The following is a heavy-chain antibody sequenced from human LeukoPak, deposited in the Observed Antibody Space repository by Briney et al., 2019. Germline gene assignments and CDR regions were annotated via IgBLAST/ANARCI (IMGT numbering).Heavy chain of an antibody. CDR2: INQDGSEK. CDR3: AGGSSGL. D-gene: IGHD3-22*01. V-gene: IGHV3-7*01. Sequence: GGSPRLSCATSEFTFSRYSMYWVRQAPGKGLECVANINQDGSEKYYVDSVKGRFTISRDNAKNSLYLQMNSLRAEDTAVYYCAGGSSGLWGQGTMVTVSS. J-gene: IGHJ3*01. CDR1: EFTFSRYS.